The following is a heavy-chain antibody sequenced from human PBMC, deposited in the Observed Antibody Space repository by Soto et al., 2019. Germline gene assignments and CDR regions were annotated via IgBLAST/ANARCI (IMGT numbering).Heavy chain of an antibody. D-gene: IGHD2-15*01. J-gene: IGHJ4*02. CDR1: GFTFANFA. CDR2: VSIGGST. CDR3: AKRSGAGGHFDY. Sequence: GGSLRLSCEGSGFTFANFAMTWVRQGPGKGLEWVAVVSIGGSTHYADSVRGRFTISRDNSKNTLSLQMNSLTAEDTAVYFCAKRSGAGGHFDYWGQGALVTVSS. V-gene: IGHV3-23*01.